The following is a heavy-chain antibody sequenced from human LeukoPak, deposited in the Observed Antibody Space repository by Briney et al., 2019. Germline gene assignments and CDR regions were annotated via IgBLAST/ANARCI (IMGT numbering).Heavy chain of an antibody. J-gene: IGHJ6*03. CDR1: GGSISSGSYY. V-gene: IGHV4-61*02. CDR3: ARTEYSSSSGLLYYYMDV. CDR2: IYTSGST. D-gene: IGHD6-6*01. Sequence: SQTLSLTCTVSGGSISSGSYYWSWIRQPAGKGLEWIGRIYTSGSTNYNPSLKSRVTISVDTSKNQFSLKLSSVTAADTAVYYCARTEYSSSSGLLYYYMDVWSKGTSVTVSS.